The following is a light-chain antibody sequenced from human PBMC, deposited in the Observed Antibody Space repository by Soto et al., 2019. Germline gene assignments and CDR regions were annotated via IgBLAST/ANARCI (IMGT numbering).Light chain of an antibody. CDR1: QSISSW. CDR3: QQYNSFSPT. V-gene: IGKV1-5*01. CDR2: DAS. J-gene: IGKJ2*01. Sequence: DIQMTQSPSTLSASVGDRVTITCRASQSISSWLAWYQQKPGKAPKLLIFDASSLESGVPSRFSGSGSGTEFSLTISSLRPDDFATYYCQQYNSFSPTFGQGTKLEI.